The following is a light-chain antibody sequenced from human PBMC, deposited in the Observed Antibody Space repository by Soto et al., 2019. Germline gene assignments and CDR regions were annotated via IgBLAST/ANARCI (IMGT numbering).Light chain of an antibody. CDR2: GAS. CDR3: QQYGSSPLT. Sequence: PGEGATLSCRASQSVSSSYIAWYQQRPGQTPSLLIYGASIRATGIPDRFSGSGSGTDFTLTISRLEPEDFAVYYCQQYGSSPLTFGGGTKVDIK. CDR1: QSVSSSY. V-gene: IGKV3-20*01. J-gene: IGKJ4*01.